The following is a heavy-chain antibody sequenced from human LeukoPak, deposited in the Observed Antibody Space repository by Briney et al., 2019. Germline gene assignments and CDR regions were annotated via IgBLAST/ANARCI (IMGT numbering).Heavy chain of an antibody. V-gene: IGHV4-34*01. D-gene: IGHD6-19*01. CDR2: INHSGST. CDR1: GGAFRGYY. CDR3: ASSGWYRGY. J-gene: IGHJ4*02. Sequence: SETLSLTCAVYGGAFRGYYWSWIRQPPGKGLEWIGEINHSGSTTYNPSLKSRVTISVDTSKNQFSLKVTSVTAADTAVYYCASSGWYRGYWGQGTLVTVSS.